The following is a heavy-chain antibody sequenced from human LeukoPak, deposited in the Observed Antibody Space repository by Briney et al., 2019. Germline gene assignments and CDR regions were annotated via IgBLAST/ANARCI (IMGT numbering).Heavy chain of an antibody. CDR1: DGSFTSGNYY. J-gene: IGHJ4*02. CDR3: ARAPIVVVSTPPFDT. D-gene: IGHD3-22*01. V-gene: IGHV4-39*07. Sequence: MTSETLSLTCTVSDGSFTSGNYYWGWIRQPPGKGLEWIATIYYSGSTIYTPSLKSRLAISRDTSSDQFSLRLTSVTAADTAVYYCARAPIVVVSTPPFDTWGQGILVTVSS. CDR2: IYYSGST.